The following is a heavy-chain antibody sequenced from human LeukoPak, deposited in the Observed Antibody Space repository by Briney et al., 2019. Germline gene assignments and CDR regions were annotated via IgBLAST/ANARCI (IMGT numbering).Heavy chain of an antibody. CDR3: AKEPASSGWFDP. Sequence: GGSLRLSCAASGFTFNRAWMSWVRQAPGKGLEWVSAISGTGGRTYYADSVKGRFTISRDNSKNTLYLQMNSLRAEDTAVYYCAKEPASSGWFDPWGQGTLVAVSS. CDR1: GFTFNRAW. CDR2: ISGTGGRT. V-gene: IGHV3-23*01. J-gene: IGHJ5*02. D-gene: IGHD6-19*01.